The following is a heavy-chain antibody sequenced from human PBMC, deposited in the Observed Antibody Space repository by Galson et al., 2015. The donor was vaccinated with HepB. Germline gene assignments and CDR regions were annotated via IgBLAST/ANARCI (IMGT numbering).Heavy chain of an antibody. CDR3: HLWFGELLEVFDY. CDR2: IYHSGST. V-gene: IGHV4-30-2*01. CDR1: GGSISSGGYS. J-gene: IGHJ4*02. Sequence: TLSLTCAVSGGSISSGGYSWSWIRQPPGKGLEWIGYIYHSGSTYYNPSLKSRVTISVDRSKNQFSLKLSSVTAADTAVYYCHLWFGELLEVFDYWGQGTLVTVSS. D-gene: IGHD3-10*01.